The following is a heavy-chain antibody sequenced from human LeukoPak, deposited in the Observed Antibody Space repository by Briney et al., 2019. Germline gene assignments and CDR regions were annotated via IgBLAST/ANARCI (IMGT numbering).Heavy chain of an antibody. D-gene: IGHD6-19*01. CDR3: ASQYSSAWYGVPHNWSDA. V-gene: IGHV4-59*08. CDR1: GGSISSYY. J-gene: IGHJ5*01. Sequence: SETLSLTCTVSGGSISSYYWSWIRQPPGKGLEWIGYIYYSGSTNYNPSLKSRVTISVDTSKNQFSLKLSSVTAAATAVYYCASQYSSAWYGVPHNWSDAWGHGTLVTAS. CDR2: IYYSGST.